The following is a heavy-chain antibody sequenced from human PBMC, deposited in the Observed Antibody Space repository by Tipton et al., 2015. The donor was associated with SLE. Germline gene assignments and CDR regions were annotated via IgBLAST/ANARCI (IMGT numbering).Heavy chain of an antibody. Sequence: VKPSETLSLTCTVSGASITSSYWSWIRQPPGKGLEWIAYIYHSGHTNYNPSLKSRFTISVDTSKNQVSLKLTSVTAADTAVYYCAKDPVTTVTTFWYFDLWGRGTLVTVSS. CDR2: IYHSGHT. J-gene: IGHJ2*01. D-gene: IGHD4-17*01. CDR3: AKDPVTTVTTFWYFDL. CDR1: GASITSSY. V-gene: IGHV4-59*01.